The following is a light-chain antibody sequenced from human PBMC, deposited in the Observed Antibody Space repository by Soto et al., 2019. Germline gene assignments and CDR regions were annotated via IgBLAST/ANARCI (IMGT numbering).Light chain of an antibody. V-gene: IGKV3-20*01. CDR2: SAS. CDR1: QSVTNHY. CDR3: EQYGTSPQT. Sequence: PGERATLSCRASQSVTNHYIAWYQQQPGQAPILLIYSASTRATGIPDRFSGDGSGTDFTLTISRLEPEDFAVYYCEQYGTSPQTFGQGAKVAIK. J-gene: IGKJ1*01.